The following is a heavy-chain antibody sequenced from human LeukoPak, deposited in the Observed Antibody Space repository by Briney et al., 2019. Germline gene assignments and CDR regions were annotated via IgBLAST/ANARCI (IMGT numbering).Heavy chain of an antibody. J-gene: IGHJ6*02. D-gene: IGHD4-11*01. CDR2: IIPIFGTA. CDR3: ATGNGRMTTRYYYYGMDV. V-gene: IGHV1-69*13. Sequence: SVKVSCKASGGTFSSYAISWVRQAPGQGLEWMGGIIPIFGTANYAQKFQGRVTITADESTSTAYMELSSLRSEDTAVYYCATGNGRMTTRYYYYGMDVWGQGTTVTVSS. CDR1: GGTFSSYA.